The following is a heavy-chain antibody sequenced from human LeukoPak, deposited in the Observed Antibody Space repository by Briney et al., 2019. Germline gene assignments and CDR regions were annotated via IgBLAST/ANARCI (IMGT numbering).Heavy chain of an antibody. V-gene: IGHV3-7*03. CDR2: IKQDGSEK. D-gene: IGHD4-17*01. Sequence: GGSLRLSCAASGLTFSSYWMNWVRQAPGKGLEWVAKIKQDGSEKFYVDSVKGRFTISRDNSKNTLYLQMNSLRAEDTAVYYCARVLWNGDYPRFDYWGQGTLVTVSS. J-gene: IGHJ4*02. CDR1: GLTFSSYW. CDR3: ARVLWNGDYPRFDY.